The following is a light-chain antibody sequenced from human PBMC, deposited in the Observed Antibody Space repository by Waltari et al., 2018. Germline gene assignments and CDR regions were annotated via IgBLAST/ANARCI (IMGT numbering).Light chain of an antibody. J-gene: IGKJ1*01. V-gene: IGKV3-20*01. CDR2: GAS. CDR1: QSVSRA. CDR3: QHYLRLPVT. Sequence: EIVLTQSPGTLSLSLGERATLSCRASQSVSRALTWYQQKPGQDPRLLIYGASTRATGIPDRFSGSGSWTDFSLTISRLEPDDFAVYYCQHYLRLPVTCGQGTTVEI.